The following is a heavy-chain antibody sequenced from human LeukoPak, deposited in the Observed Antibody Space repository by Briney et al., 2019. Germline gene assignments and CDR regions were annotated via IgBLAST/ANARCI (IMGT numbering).Heavy chain of an antibody. V-gene: IGHV4-34*01. CDR3: ARGRNGYCSSTSCYRFDY. J-gene: IGHJ4*02. Sequence: SETLSLTCAVYGGSFSGYCWSWIRQPPGKGLEWIGEINHSGSTNYNPSLKSRVTISVDTSKNQFSLKLSSVTAADTAVYYCARGRNGYCSSTSCYRFDYWGQGTLVTVSS. CDR2: INHSGST. D-gene: IGHD2-2*01. CDR1: GGSFSGYC.